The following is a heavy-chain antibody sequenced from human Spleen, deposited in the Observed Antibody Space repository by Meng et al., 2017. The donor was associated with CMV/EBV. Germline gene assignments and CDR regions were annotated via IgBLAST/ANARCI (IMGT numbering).Heavy chain of an antibody. CDR2: ISSSSSYI. V-gene: IGHV3-21*01. J-gene: IGHJ4*02. CDR1: GFTFSSHA. Sequence: GESLRLSCVGSGFTFSSHAMSWVRQAPAKGLEWVSSISSSSSYIYYADSVKGRFTISRDNAKNSLYLQMNSLRAEDTAVYYCARGAHYYDSSGANLMPYWGQGTLVTVSS. D-gene: IGHD3-22*01. CDR3: ARGAHYYDSSGANLMPY.